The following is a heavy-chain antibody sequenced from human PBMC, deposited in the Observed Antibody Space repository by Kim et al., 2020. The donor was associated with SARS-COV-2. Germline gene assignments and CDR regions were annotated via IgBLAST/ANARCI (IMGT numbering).Heavy chain of an antibody. Sequence: TYYADSVKGRFTISRDNSKNTLYLQMNSLRADDTAVYYCAKGKGVIKGAFDMWGQGTMVIVSS. CDR2: T. V-gene: IGHV3-23*01. J-gene: IGHJ3*02. CDR3: AKGKGVIKGAFDM. D-gene: IGHD3-10*01.